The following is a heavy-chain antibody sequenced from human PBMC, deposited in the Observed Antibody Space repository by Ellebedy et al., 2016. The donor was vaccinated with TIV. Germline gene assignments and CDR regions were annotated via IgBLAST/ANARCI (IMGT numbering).Heavy chain of an antibody. V-gene: IGHV3-7*03. J-gene: IGHJ4*02. CDR1: GFTFSSYW. Sequence: GGSLRLSXAASGFTFSSYWMSWVRQAPGKGLEWVANIKQDGSGKYYVDSVKGRFTISRDNAKNSLYLQMNSLRAEDTAVYYCARVNLDRYYDFWSGYYVDYWGQGTLVTVSS. D-gene: IGHD3-3*01. CDR3: ARVNLDRYYDFWSGYYVDY. CDR2: IKQDGSGK.